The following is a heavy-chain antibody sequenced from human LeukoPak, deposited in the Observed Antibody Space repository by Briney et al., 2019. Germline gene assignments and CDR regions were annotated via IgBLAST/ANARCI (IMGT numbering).Heavy chain of an antibody. CDR2: IYSGGST. CDR1: GFTVSSNY. CDR3: ARVFATGPSFDY. Sequence: GGSLRLSCAASGFTVSSNYMSWVRQAPGKGLEWVSVIYSGGSTYYADSVKGRFTISRDNAKNTLYLQMNSLRAEDTAVYYCARVFATGPSFDYWGQGTLVTVSS. D-gene: IGHD3-9*01. J-gene: IGHJ4*02. V-gene: IGHV3-53*01.